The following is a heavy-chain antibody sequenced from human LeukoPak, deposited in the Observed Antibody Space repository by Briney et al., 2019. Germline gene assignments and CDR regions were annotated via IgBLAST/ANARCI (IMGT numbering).Heavy chain of an antibody. D-gene: IGHD3-22*01. Sequence: SETLSLTCTVSGGSISSYYWSWIRQPPGKGLEWIGYIYYSGSTNYNPSLKSRVPISVDTSKNQFSLKLSSVTAADTAVYYCARETGYYDSSGYYGGFDYWGQGTLVTVSS. V-gene: IGHV4-59*01. CDR2: IYYSGST. J-gene: IGHJ4*02. CDR3: ARETGYYDSSGYYGGFDY. CDR1: GGSISSYY.